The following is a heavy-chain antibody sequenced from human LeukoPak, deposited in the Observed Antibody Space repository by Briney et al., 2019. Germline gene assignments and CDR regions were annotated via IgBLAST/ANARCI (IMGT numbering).Heavy chain of an antibody. D-gene: IGHD6-13*01. CDR2: IIAYNGNT. CDR3: ARPSIAAAGTAFDY. CDR1: GYTFTSYG. J-gene: IGHJ4*02. V-gene: IGHV1-18*01. Sequence: ASVKVSCKASGYTFTSYGISWVRQAPGQGLEWMGWIIAYNGNTNYAQKPQGRVTMTTDTSTSTAYMELRSLRSDDTAVYYCARPSIAAAGTAFDYWGQGTLVTVSS.